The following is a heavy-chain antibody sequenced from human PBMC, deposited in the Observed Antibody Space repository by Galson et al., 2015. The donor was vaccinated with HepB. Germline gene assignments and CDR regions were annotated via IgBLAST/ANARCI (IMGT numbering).Heavy chain of an antibody. J-gene: IGHJ6*03. CDR1: GYTFTGYY. CDR3: AREMYSSSWHYYYYMDV. D-gene: IGHD6-13*01. Sequence: SVKVSCKASGYTFTGYYMHWVRQAPGQGLEWMGWINPNSGGTNYAQKFQGRVTMTRDTSISTAYMELSRLRSDDTAVYYCAREMYSSSWHYYYYMDVWGKGTTVTVSS. CDR2: INPNSGGT. V-gene: IGHV1-2*02.